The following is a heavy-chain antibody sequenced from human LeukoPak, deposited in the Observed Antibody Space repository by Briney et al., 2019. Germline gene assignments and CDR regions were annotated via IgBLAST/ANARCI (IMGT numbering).Heavy chain of an antibody. D-gene: IGHD3-22*01. Sequence: GGSLRLSCAASGVTFSDDYMSWVRQAQGKGLEWVSYISSSGSTIYYADSVKGRFTISRDNAKNSLYLQMNSLRAEDTAVYYCARSGYYSGDAFDIWGQGTMVTVSS. CDR1: GVTFSDDY. CDR2: ISSSGSTI. V-gene: IGHV3-11*04. CDR3: ARSGYYSGDAFDI. J-gene: IGHJ3*02.